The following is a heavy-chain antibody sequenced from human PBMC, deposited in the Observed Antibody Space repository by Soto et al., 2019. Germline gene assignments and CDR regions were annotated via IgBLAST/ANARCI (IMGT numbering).Heavy chain of an antibody. D-gene: IGHD2-2*01. V-gene: IGHV1-69*01. CDR3: ARSQGSSTSLEIYYYYYYGMDV. J-gene: IGHJ6*02. CDR1: GGTFGSYA. Sequence: QVQLVQSGAEVKKPGSSVKVSCKASGGTFGSYAISWVRQAPGQGLEWMGGIIPIPGTANYAQKFQGRVTIAPDQSTSPAFMELSSLRSEDTAVYYCARSQGSSTSLEIYYYYYYGMDVWGQGTTVTVSS. CDR2: IIPIPGTA.